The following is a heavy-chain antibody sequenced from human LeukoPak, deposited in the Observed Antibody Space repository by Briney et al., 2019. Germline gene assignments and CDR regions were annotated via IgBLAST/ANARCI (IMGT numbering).Heavy chain of an antibody. J-gene: IGHJ3*02. D-gene: IGHD3-22*01. V-gene: IGHV3-7*03. CDR2: IKRDGRDK. CDR1: GFTFSNYW. Sequence: GGSLRLSCVASGFTFSNYWMSWVRQAPGKGLEWVANIKRDGRDKNSVDSVKGRFTISRDNAKNSMFLQMNSLRAEDTAVYYCAKARLKYYYDSSPDAFDIWGQGTMVTVSS. CDR3: AKARLKYYYDSSPDAFDI.